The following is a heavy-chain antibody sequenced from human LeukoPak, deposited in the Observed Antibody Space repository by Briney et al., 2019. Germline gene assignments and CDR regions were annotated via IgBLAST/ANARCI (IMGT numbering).Heavy chain of an antibody. Sequence: ASVKVSCKASGYTFTSYGISWVRQAPGQGLEWMGWISAYNGNTNYAQKLQGRVTMTTDTSTSTAYMELRSLRSDDTAVYYRARDEIIAVAERSLDYWGQGTLVTVPS. CDR2: ISAYNGNT. D-gene: IGHD6-19*01. CDR1: GYTFTSYG. CDR3: ARDEIIAVAERSLDY. J-gene: IGHJ4*02. V-gene: IGHV1-18*01.